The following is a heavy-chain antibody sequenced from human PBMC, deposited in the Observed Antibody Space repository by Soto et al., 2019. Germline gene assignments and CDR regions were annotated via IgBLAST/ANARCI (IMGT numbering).Heavy chain of an antibody. V-gene: IGHV3-23*01. CDR3: ASPIYYGSGSLGVDYYYYGMDV. J-gene: IGHJ6*02. D-gene: IGHD3-10*01. CDR2: ISGSGGGT. Sequence: EVQLLESGGGLVQPGGSLRLSCAASRSTFSRSAMSWVRQAPVKGLEWVSAISGSGGGTYYADSVKGRFTISRDNSKNTLYLQMNSLRAEDTAVYYCASPIYYGSGSLGVDYYYYGMDVWGQGTTVTVSS. CDR1: RSTFSRSA.